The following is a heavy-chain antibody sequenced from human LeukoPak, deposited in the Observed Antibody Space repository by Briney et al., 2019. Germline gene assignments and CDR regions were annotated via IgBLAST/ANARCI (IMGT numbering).Heavy chain of an antibody. CDR3: ARDLFEGFYASGSVFDY. CDR2: IWYDGSNK. CDR1: GFTFSSYG. V-gene: IGHV3-33*01. Sequence: GGSLRLSCAASGFTFSSYGMHWVRQAPGKGLEWVAVIWYDGSNKYYADSVKGRFTISRDNSKNTLYLQMNSLRAEDTAVYYCARDLFEGFYASGSVFDYWGQGTLVTVSS. J-gene: IGHJ4*02. D-gene: IGHD2-15*01.